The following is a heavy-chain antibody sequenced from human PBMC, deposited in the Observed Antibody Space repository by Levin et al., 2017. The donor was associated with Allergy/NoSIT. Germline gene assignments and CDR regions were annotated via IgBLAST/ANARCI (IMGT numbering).Heavy chain of an antibody. V-gene: IGHV3-30-3*01. Sequence: LGESLKISCAASGFTFSSYAMHWVRQAPGKGLEWVAVISYDGSNKYYADSVKGRFTISRDNSKNTLYLQMNSLRAEDTAVYYCARRRTTVVKNTPLDYWGQGTLVTVSS. CDR2: ISYDGSNK. J-gene: IGHJ4*02. CDR3: ARRRTTVVKNTPLDY. CDR1: GFTFSSYA. D-gene: IGHD4-23*01.